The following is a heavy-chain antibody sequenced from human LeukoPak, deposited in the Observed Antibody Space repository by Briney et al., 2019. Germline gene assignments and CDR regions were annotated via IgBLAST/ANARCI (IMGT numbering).Heavy chain of an antibody. D-gene: IGHD3-10*01. V-gene: IGHV7-4-1*02. CDR2: INTNTGNP. J-gene: IGHJ4*02. Sequence: GASVKVSCKASGYTFTSYDINWVRQAPGHGLEWMGWINTNTGNPTYAQGFTGRFVFSLDTSVSTAYLQISSLKAEDTAVYYCARESMYYYGSGSYYCDYWGQGTLVTVSS. CDR1: GYTFTSYD. CDR3: ARESMYYYGSGSYYCDY.